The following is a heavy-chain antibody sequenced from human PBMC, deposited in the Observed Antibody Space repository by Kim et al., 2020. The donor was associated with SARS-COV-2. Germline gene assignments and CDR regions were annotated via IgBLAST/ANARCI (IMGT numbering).Heavy chain of an antibody. V-gene: IGHV4-31*02. Sequence: SETLSLTCTVSGGSINSDTYYWSWIRQHPGKGLEWIGYIYHSGTVYYNPSLKSRVTISVDMSKNQFSLKMSSVTAAGTAVYFCARWAPGGSGYYRGFDCWGQGTLVTISS. D-gene: IGHD3-22*01. J-gene: IGHJ4*02. CDR1: GGSINSDTYY. CDR2: IYHSGTV. CDR3: ARWAPGGSGYYRGFDC.